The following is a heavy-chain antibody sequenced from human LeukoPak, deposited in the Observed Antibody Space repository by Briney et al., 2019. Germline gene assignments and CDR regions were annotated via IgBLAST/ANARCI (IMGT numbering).Heavy chain of an antibody. CDR2: IYYSGST. D-gene: IGHD3-22*01. CDR1: GSSVSSGSYY. CDR3: ARGPYYYDSSGYAYYYYGMDV. J-gene: IGHJ6*02. V-gene: IGHV4-61*01. Sequence: PSETLSLTCTVSGSSVSSGSYYWSWIRQPPGKGLEWIGYIYYSGSTNYNPSLKSRVTISVDTSKNQFPLKLSSVTAADTAVYYCARGPYYYDSSGYAYYYYGMDVWGQGTTVTVSS.